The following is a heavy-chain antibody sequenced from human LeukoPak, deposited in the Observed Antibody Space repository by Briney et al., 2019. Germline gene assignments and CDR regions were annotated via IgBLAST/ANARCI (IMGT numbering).Heavy chain of an antibody. CDR3: ARDGNAL. CDR1: GGSTSSNGYY. V-gene: IGHV4-39*07. D-gene: IGHD1-1*01. J-gene: IGHJ4*02. CDR2: IYYSGGT. Sequence: SETLSLTCTVSGGSTSSNGYYWAWFRQPPGKGLEWIGSIYYSGGTYYNASLKSRVTISIDTSKNQFSLKLRSVTAADTAVYYCARDGNALWGQGTLVTVSS.